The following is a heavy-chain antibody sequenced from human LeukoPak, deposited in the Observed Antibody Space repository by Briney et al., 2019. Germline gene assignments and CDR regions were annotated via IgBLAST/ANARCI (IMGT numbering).Heavy chain of an antibody. CDR1: GYTFTSYD. V-gene: IGHV1-46*01. Sequence: ASVKVSCKASGYTFTSYDINWVRQAPGQGLEWMGIINPSGGSTSYAQKFQGRVTMTRDTSTSTVYMELSSLRSEDTAVYYCARDEGSSWFDYWGQGTLVTVSS. D-gene: IGHD6-13*01. CDR2: INPSGGST. CDR3: ARDEGSSWFDY. J-gene: IGHJ4*02.